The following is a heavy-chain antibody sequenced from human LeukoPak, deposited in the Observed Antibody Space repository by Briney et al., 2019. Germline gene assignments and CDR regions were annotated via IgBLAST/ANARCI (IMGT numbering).Heavy chain of an antibody. D-gene: IGHD6-13*01. J-gene: IGHJ4*02. Sequence: GGSLRLSCAASGFTFGSYSMNWVRQAPGKGLEWVSSISSSSSYIYYADSVKGRFTISRDNAKNSLYLQMNSLRAEDTAVYYCARERHSSSTAEDYWGQGTLVTVSS. CDR2: ISSSSSYI. CDR3: ARERHSSSTAEDY. CDR1: GFTFGSYS. V-gene: IGHV3-21*01.